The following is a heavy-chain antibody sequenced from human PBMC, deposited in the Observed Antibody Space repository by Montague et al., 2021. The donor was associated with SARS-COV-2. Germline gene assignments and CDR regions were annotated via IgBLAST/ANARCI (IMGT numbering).Heavy chain of an antibody. Sequence: SETLSLTCTVSGGSISSSSYYWGWIRQPPGKGLEWIGSIYYSAXTXYXXXXKXRVTISVDTSKNQFSLKLSSVTAADTAVYYCVRHERQWLRLYPYYFDYWGQGTLVTVSS. J-gene: IGHJ4*02. V-gene: IGHV4-39*01. D-gene: IGHD5-12*01. CDR3: VRHERQWLRLYPYYFDY. CDR2: IYYSAXT. CDR1: GGSISSSSYY.